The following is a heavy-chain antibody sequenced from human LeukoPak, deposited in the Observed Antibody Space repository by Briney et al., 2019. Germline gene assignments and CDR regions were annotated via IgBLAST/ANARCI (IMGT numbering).Heavy chain of an antibody. V-gene: IGHV3-7*01. J-gene: IGHJ6*03. Sequence: GGSLRLSCAASGFTPSSHSMNWVRQAPGKGLEWVANIKQDGSEKYYVDSVKGRFTISRDNAKNSLYLQMNSLRAEDTAVYYCARDGVTMVRGVKVLDYYYYYMDVWGKGTTVTISS. CDR1: GFTPSSHS. D-gene: IGHD3-10*01. CDR3: ARDGVTMVRGVKVLDYYYYYMDV. CDR2: IKQDGSEK.